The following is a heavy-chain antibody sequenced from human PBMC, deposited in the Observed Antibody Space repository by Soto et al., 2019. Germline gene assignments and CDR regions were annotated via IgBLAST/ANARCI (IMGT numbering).Heavy chain of an antibody. V-gene: IGHV1-69*13. CDR2: IIPIFGTA. CDR1: GGTFSSYA. CDR3: ARDLATCISTSCYVDYYYYGMDV. J-gene: IGHJ6*02. D-gene: IGHD2-2*01. Sequence: ASVKVSCKASGGTFSSYAISWVRQAPGQGLEWMGGIIPIFGTANYAQKFQGRVTITADESTSTAYMELSSLRSEDTAVYYCARDLATCISTSCYVDYYYYGMDVWGQGTTVTVSS.